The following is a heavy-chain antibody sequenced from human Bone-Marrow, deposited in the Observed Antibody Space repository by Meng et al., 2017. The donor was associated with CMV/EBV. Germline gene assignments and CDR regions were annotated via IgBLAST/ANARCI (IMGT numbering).Heavy chain of an antibody. J-gene: IGHJ6*02. CDR2: IYPYNSYT. CDR3: AKRMNRGRGAIVMGAMDV. Sequence: GESLKISCKTSGYIFTNYWIAWVRQLPGKGLEWMGIIYPYNSYTAYRPSFQGQVTISVDESINTAYLPWRSLKASASGIYYCAKRMNRGRGAIVMGAMDVWGQGTTITVSS. D-gene: IGHD2-21*01. V-gene: IGHV5-51*01. CDR1: GYIFTNYW.